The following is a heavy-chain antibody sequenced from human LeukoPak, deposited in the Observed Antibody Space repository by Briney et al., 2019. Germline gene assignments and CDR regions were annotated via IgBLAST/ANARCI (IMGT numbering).Heavy chain of an antibody. CDR1: GFTFSTHA. Sequence: GGSLRLSCAGSGFTFSTHAMHWVRQAPGKGLEWVAVISYDGRDKYYEDSVKGRFTVSRDNSKNTLYVQMNSMTAEDTAVYYCARDPGGYSYGYADYWGQGTLVTVSS. J-gene: IGHJ4*02. CDR2: ISYDGRDK. CDR3: ARDPGGYSYGYADY. D-gene: IGHD5-18*01. V-gene: IGHV3-30-3*01.